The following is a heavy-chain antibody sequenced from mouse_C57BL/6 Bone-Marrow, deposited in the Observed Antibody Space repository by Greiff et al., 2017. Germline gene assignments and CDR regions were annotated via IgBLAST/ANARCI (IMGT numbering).Heavy chain of an antibody. Sequence: ESGPGLVKPSQSLSLTCSVTGYSITSGYYWNWIRQFPGNKLEWMGYISYDGSNNYNPSLKNRISITRDTSKNQFFLKLNSVTTEDTATYYCAREDVGWYFDVWGTGTTVTVSS. CDR1: GYSITSGYY. J-gene: IGHJ1*03. CDR3: AREDVGWYFDV. V-gene: IGHV3-6*01. CDR2: ISYDGSN.